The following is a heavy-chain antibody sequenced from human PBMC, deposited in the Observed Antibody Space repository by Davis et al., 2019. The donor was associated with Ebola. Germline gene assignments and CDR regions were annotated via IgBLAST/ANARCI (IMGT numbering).Heavy chain of an antibody. V-gene: IGHV3-48*01. Sequence: GGSLRLSCAASGFTFSSYGMHWVRQAPGKGLEWVSYISSSSSTIYYADSVKGRFTISRDNSKNTLYLQMNSLRAEDTAVYYCAKWGCSGGSCYGIDYWGQGTLVTVSS. CDR2: ISSSSSTI. D-gene: IGHD2-15*01. CDR3: AKWGCSGGSCYGIDY. CDR1: GFTFSSYG. J-gene: IGHJ4*02.